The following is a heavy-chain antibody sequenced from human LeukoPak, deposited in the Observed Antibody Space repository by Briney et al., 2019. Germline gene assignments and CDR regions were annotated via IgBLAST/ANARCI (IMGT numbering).Heavy chain of an antibody. D-gene: IGHD6-13*01. CDR2: IYTSGST. CDR3: ARGSSSWYFFDY. J-gene: IGHJ4*02. CDR1: GGSLSSYY. Sequence: SETLSLTCTVSGGSLSSYYWSLIRQPSGKGLEWIGRIYTSGSTNYNPSLKSRVTTSVDTSKNQFSLKLSSVTAADTAVYYCARGSSSWYFFDYWGQGTLVTVSS. V-gene: IGHV4-4*07.